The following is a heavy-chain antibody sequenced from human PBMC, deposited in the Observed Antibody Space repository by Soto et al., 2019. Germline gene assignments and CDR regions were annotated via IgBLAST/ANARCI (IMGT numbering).Heavy chain of an antibody. Sequence: EVQLVESGGGLVQPGGSLKLSCAASGFTFSDAALHWVRQASGKGLEWVGRIRAKAYSYATAYAASVKGRFTISRDDSKNTVYLQMNSLKTEDTAVYYCTRHSVDYWGQGTLVTGSS. J-gene: IGHJ4*02. CDR2: IRAKAYSYAT. CDR1: GFTFSDAA. CDR3: TRHSVDY. V-gene: IGHV3-73*01.